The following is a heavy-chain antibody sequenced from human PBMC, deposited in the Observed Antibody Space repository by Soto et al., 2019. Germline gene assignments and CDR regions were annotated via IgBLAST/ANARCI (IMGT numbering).Heavy chain of an antibody. CDR1: GFTFSSYS. Sequence: TGGSLRLSCAASGFTFSSYSMNWVRQAPGKGLEWVSYISSSSSTIYYADSVKGRFTISRDNAKNSLYLQMNSLRDEDTAVYYCARDKGGNYYDSSGDPEFDYWGQGTLVTVSS. J-gene: IGHJ4*02. CDR2: ISSSSSTI. V-gene: IGHV3-48*02. D-gene: IGHD3-22*01. CDR3: ARDKGGNYYDSSGDPEFDY.